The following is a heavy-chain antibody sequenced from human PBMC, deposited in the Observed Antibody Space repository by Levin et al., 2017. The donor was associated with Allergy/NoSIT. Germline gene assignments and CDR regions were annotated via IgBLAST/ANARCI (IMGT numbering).Heavy chain of an antibody. V-gene: IGHV1-2*02. J-gene: IGHJ4*02. Sequence: GASVKVSCKASGYTFTGYYMHWVRQAPGQGLEWMGWINPNSGGTNYAQKFQGRVTMTRDTSISTAYMELSRLRSDDTAVYYCARPPGIAVAGTILGAYYFDYWGQGTLVTVSS. CDR3: ARPPGIAVAGTILGAYYFDY. CDR1: GYTFTGYY. D-gene: IGHD6-19*01. CDR2: INPNSGGT.